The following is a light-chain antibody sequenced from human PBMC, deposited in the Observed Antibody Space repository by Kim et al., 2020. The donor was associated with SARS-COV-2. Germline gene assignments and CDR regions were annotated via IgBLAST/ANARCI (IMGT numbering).Light chain of an antibody. Sequence: MAPGQRATLSYRASQTVNYNYLAWYQHKPGQAPRLLIHDASSRATGIPDRFSGSGSGTDFTLTISRLEPEDVAVYYCQQYGRSAAFGQGTKVDIK. CDR2: DAS. CDR3: QQYGRSAA. J-gene: IGKJ1*01. V-gene: IGKV3-20*01. CDR1: QTVNYNY.